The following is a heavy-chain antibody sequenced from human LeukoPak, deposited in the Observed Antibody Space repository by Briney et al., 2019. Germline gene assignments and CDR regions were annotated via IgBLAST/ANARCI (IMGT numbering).Heavy chain of an antibody. V-gene: IGHV3-21*01. CDR1: GFTFSSYS. Sequence: GGSLRLSCAASGFTFSSYSMNWVRQAPGKGLEWVSSISSSSSYIYYADSVKGRFTISRDNAKNSLYLQMNSLRAEDTAVYYCASLSGYHYNSEDYWGQGTLVTVSS. D-gene: IGHD5-12*01. J-gene: IGHJ4*02. CDR3: ASLSGYHYNSEDY. CDR2: ISSSSSYI.